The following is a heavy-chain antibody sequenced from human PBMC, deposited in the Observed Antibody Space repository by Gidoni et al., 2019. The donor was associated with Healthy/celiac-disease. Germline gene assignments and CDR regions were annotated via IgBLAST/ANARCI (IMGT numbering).Heavy chain of an antibody. V-gene: IGHV3-15*01. CDR2: IKSKTDGGTT. D-gene: IGHD6-19*01. CDR3: TTDSGSSGWYPFT. Sequence: EVQLVESGGGLVKPGGSLRLSCAASGFTFRNAWMSWVRQAPGKGLEWVGRIKSKTDGGTTDYAAPAKGRFTISRDDSKNTLYLQMNSLKTEDTAVYYCTTDSGSSGWYPFTWGQGTLVTVSS. CDR1: GFTFRNAW. J-gene: IGHJ5*02.